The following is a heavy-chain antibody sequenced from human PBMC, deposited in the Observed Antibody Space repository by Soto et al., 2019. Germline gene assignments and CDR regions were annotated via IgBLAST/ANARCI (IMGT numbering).Heavy chain of an antibody. CDR1: GDTLSSYA. CDR3: AAGDSSDTGAH. V-gene: IGHV1-69*01. Sequence: QVQLVQSGAEVKRPGSSVKVSGKAYGDTLSSYAINWVREVPGQGLEWMGGTTPIIGTVDYGQKFQGRVTISVDEPTATSYMEMSSLRSEDTAVYYCAAGDSSDTGAHWGQGTLVTVSS. CDR2: TTPIIGTV. D-gene: IGHD5-18*01. J-gene: IGHJ4*02.